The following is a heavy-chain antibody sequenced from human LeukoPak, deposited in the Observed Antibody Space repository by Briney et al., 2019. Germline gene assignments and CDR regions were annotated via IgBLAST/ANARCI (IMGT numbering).Heavy chain of an antibody. Sequence: PSETLSLTCTVSDYSIGSGYSWGWIRQPPGKGLEWIATISHDGTTFYNPSLKSRVTMTLDTSRNQFPLRLSSVTAADTAVYYCARDLSVYYYYYFDFWGQGTLVTVSS. J-gene: IGHJ4*02. CDR3: ARDLSVYYYYYFDF. CDR1: DYSIGSGYS. D-gene: IGHD3-22*01. V-gene: IGHV4-38-2*02. CDR2: ISHDGTT.